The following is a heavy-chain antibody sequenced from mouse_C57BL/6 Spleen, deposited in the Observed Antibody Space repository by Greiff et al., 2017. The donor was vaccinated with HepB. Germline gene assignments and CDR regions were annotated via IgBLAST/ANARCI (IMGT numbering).Heavy chain of an antibody. J-gene: IGHJ3*01. CDR2: ISDGGSYT. CDR1: GFTFSSYA. CDR3: ARDVFFAY. V-gene: IGHV5-4*01. Sequence: EVKVEESGGGLVKPGGSLKLSCAASGFTFSSYAMSWVRQTPEKRLEWVATISDGGSYTYYPDNVKGRFTISRDNAKNNLYLQMSHLKSEDTAMYYCARDVFFAYWGQGTLVTVSA.